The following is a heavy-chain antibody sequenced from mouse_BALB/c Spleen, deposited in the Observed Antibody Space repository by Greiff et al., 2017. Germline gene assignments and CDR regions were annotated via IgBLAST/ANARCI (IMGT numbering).Heavy chain of an antibody. J-gene: IGHJ1*01. Sequence: EVQLVESGGGLVKPGGSLKLSCAASGFTFTDYYMSWVRQTPEKRLEWVATISDGGSYTYYPDSVKGRFAISRDNAKNNLYLQMSSLKSEDTAMYYCARGGDRYPGYFDVWGAGTTVTVSS. V-gene: IGHV5-4*02. CDR1: GFTFTDYY. CDR2: ISDGGSYT. D-gene: IGHD2-14*01. CDR3: ARGGDRYPGYFDV.